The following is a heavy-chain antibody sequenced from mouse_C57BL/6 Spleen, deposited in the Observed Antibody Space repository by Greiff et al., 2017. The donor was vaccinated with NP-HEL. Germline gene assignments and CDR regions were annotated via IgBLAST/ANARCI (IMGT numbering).Heavy chain of an antibody. V-gene: IGHV5-4*01. J-gene: IGHJ1*03. CDR2: ISDGGSYT. Sequence: EVKLQESGGGLVKPGGSLKLSCAASGFTFSSYAMSWVRQTPEKRLEWVATISDGGSYTYYPDNVKGRFTISRDNAKNNLYLQMSHLKSEDTAMYYCARDKTGSWYFDVWGTGTTVTVSS. CDR1: GFTFSSYA. CDR3: ARDKTGSWYFDV. D-gene: IGHD4-1*01.